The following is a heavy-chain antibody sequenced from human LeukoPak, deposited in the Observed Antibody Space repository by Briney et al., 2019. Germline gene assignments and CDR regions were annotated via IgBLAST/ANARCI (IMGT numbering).Heavy chain of an antibody. D-gene: IGHD3-3*01. J-gene: IGHJ4*02. CDR1: GGSISSSSYY. CDR2: IYYSGST. V-gene: IGHV4-39*01. CDR3: AGPPYYDFWSGSGLGY. Sequence: SETLSLACTVSGGSISSSSYYWGGIRQPPGKGMEWIGSIYYSGSTYYNPSLKSRVTISVDTSKNQFSLKLSSVTAADTAVYYCAGPPYYDFWSGSGLGYWGQGTLVTVSS.